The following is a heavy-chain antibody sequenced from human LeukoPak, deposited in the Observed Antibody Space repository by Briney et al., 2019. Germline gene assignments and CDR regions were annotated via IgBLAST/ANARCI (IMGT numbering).Heavy chain of an antibody. CDR3: ARPLRYSSGWETTYDY. J-gene: IGHJ4*02. CDR1: GFTFSDYY. D-gene: IGHD6-19*01. V-gene: IGHV3-11*06. Sequence: PGGSLRLSCAASGFTFSDYYMSWIRQAPGKGLEWVSYISSSSYTNYADSVKGRLTISRDNAKNSLYLQMNSLRAEDTAVYYCARPLRYSSGWETTYDYWGQGTLVTVSS. CDR2: ISSSSYT.